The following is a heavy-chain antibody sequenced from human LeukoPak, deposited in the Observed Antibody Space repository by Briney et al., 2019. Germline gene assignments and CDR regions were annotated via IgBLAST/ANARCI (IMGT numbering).Heavy chain of an antibody. D-gene: IGHD3-16*01. V-gene: IGHV3-74*01. J-gene: IGHJ5*02. Sequence: GGSLRLSCAASGFTFSSYWMHWVRQGPGKALVWVSRFSSGGSSTDYADSVRGRFNISRENAKNTLYPQMKSLRAEDTAVYYCARTRSLPIAGGFDTWGQGSL. CDR2: FSSGGSST. CDR3: ARTRSLPIAGGFDT. CDR1: GFTFSSYW.